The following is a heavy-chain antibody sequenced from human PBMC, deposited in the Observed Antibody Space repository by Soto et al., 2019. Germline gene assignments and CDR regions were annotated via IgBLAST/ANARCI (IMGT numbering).Heavy chain of an antibody. D-gene: IGHD2-2*01. CDR2: INPNSGDT. Sequence: QVQLVQSGAEVKKPGASVKVSCKASGYTFTGYYMHWVRQAPGQGLEWMGWINPNSGDTNYAQKFQGWVTMTRDTSISTAYMELSRLRSDDTAVYYCASCSTSCYGDDYYMDVWGKGTTVTVSS. CDR3: ASCSTSCYGDDYYMDV. V-gene: IGHV1-2*04. J-gene: IGHJ6*03. CDR1: GYTFTGYY.